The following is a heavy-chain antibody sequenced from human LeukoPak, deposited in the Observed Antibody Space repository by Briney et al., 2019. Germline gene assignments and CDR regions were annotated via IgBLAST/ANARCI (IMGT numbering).Heavy chain of an antibody. Sequence: GGSLRLSCAASGFTFNNYWMHWVRQAPGKGLVWVSRINTDVSHINYADSVKGRFTFSRDNAKNTLYLQMNSLRAEDTAVYYCARIKVGATGIDYWGQGTLVTVSS. J-gene: IGHJ4*02. CDR1: GFTFNNYW. CDR2: INTDVSHI. D-gene: IGHD1-26*01. CDR3: ARIKVGATGIDY. V-gene: IGHV3-74*01.